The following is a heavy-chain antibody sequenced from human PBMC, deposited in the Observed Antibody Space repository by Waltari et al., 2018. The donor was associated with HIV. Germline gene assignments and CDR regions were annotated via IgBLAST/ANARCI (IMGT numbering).Heavy chain of an antibody. CDR2: VNTKTGTR. CDR1: GYTFTSYT. Sequence: QVQLVQIESELRKPGTSVIISCKASGYTFTSYTINWVRQTPGQGLEWMGWVNTKTGTRRCAHNCTRRFDFSVDTSVSTARLQILDLQRDDAAVYFCAREFRTLATSRFDVWGQGTLLSVSS. CDR3: AREFRTLATSRFDV. J-gene: IGHJ1*01. D-gene: IGHD3-9*01. V-gene: IGHV7-4-1*01.